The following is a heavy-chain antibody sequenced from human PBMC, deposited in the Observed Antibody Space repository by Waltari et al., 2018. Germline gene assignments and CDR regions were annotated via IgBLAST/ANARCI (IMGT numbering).Heavy chain of an antibody. CDR3: ARTNWYFDL. CDR1: GFTFNNYR. CDR2: INGDGSTT. J-gene: IGHJ4*02. Sequence: EVQLVEFGGGLIQPGGSLRLSCVASGFTFNNYRMNWVRQAPEKGLVWVSRINGDGSTTDYADSVKGRFTISRDNAKNTLYLQMNNLRAEDTAVYYCARTNWYFDLWGQGTLVSVSS. V-gene: IGHV3-74*01.